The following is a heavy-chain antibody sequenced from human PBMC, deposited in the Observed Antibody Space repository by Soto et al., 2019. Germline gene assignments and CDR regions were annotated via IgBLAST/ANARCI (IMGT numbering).Heavy chain of an antibody. J-gene: IGHJ6*03. Sequence: HPGGSLRLSCAASGFTFSSYWMHWVRQAPGKGLVWVSRINSDGSSTSYADSVKGRFTISRDNAKNTLYLQMNSLRAEDTAVYYCARDTVVVPAANGDYYYYMDVWGKGTTVTVSS. CDR1: GFTFSSYW. CDR2: INSDGSST. V-gene: IGHV3-74*01. CDR3: ARDTVVVPAANGDYYYYMDV. D-gene: IGHD2-2*01.